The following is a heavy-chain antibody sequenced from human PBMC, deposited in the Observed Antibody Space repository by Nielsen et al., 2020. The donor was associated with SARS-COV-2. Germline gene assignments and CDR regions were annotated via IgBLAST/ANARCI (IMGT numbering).Heavy chain of an antibody. J-gene: IGHJ3*02. CDR2: ISSNGGST. CDR3: ARASPGWAFDI. V-gene: IGHV3-64*01. D-gene: IGHD2-15*01. Sequence: GQAPGKGVEYVSGISSNGGSTNYANSEKGRFTISRDNSKNTLDLQMGSLRAEDTAVYYYARASPGWAFDIWGQGTMVTVSS.